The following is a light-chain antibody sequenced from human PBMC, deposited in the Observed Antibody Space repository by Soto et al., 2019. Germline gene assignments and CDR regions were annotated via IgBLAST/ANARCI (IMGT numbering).Light chain of an antibody. V-gene: IGLV1-40*01. J-gene: IGLJ1*01. Sequence: QSVLTQPPSVSGAPGQRVTISCTGSSSNSGADYDVHWYQQLPGTAPKLLIYGNSNRPSGVSDRFSGSKSGTSASLAITGLQAEDEADYFCKSYAGSNTYVFGSGTKLTVL. CDR2: GNS. CDR1: SSNSGADYD. CDR3: KSYAGSNTYV.